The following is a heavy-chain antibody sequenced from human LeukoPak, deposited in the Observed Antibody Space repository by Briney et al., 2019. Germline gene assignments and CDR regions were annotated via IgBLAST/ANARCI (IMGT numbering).Heavy chain of an antibody. CDR2: IYYSGST. CDR1: GASISDYY. CDR3: ARAKAAAGIDYFDY. D-gene: IGHD6-13*01. J-gene: IGHJ4*02. Sequence: SETLSLTCTVSGASISDYYWNWIRQPPGKGLEWIGYIYYSGSTNYNPSLKSRVTISVDTSKNQFSLKLSSVTAADTAVHYCARAKAAAGIDYFDYWGQGTLVTVSS. V-gene: IGHV4-59*13.